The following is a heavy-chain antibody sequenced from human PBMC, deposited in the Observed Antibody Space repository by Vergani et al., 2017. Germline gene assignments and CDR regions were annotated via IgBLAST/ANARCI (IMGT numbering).Heavy chain of an antibody. CDR3: ATEPLGPPRWELHY. CDR2: INPNSGGT. J-gene: IGHJ4*02. Sequence: QVQLVQSGAEVKKPGASVKVSCKASGYTFTSYGISWVRQAPGQGLEWMGWINPNSGGTNYAQKFQGRVTMTRDTSISTAYMELSRLRSDDTAVYYCATEPLGPPRWELHYWGQGTLVTVSS. D-gene: IGHD1-26*01. CDR1: GYTFTSYG. V-gene: IGHV1-2*02.